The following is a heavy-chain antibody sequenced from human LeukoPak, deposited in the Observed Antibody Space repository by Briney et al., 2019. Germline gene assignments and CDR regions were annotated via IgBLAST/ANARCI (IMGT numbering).Heavy chain of an antibody. Sequence: GGSLRLSCAASGFTFSSYSMNWVRQAPGKGLEWVSCISSSSSTIYYADSVKGRFTISRDNAKNSLYLQMNSLRAEDTAVYYCARVRLWTNGDPDYWGQGTLVTVSS. CDR3: ARVRLWTNGDPDY. CDR2: ISSSSSTI. J-gene: IGHJ4*02. D-gene: IGHD2-8*01. CDR1: GFTFSSYS. V-gene: IGHV3-48*01.